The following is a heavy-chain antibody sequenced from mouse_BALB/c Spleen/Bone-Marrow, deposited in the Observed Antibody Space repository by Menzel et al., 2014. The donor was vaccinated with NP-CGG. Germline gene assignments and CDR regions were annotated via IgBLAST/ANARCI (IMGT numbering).Heavy chain of an antibody. CDR2: INPTTGYT. Sequence: VQLQQSGAELAKPGASVKMSCKASGYTFTSYRMHWVKQRPGQGLEWIGYINPTTGYTEYNQKFKDKATLTADKSSSTAYMQLSSLTSEDSAVYYCARRAYGSGYGFAYWGQGTLVTVSA. D-gene: IGHD1-1*01. V-gene: IGHV1-4*01. CDR3: ARRAYGSGYGFAY. CDR1: GYTFTSYR. J-gene: IGHJ3*01.